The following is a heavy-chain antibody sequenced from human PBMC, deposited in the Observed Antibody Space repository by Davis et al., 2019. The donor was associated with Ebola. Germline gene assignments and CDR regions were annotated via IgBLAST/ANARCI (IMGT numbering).Heavy chain of an antibody. V-gene: IGHV3-13*01. CDR2: IGVVGDT. CDR1: GFTFSSYD. CDR3: AAASSYYGMDV. J-gene: IGHJ6*02. D-gene: IGHD6-13*01. Sequence: GESLKISCAASGFTFSSYDMHWVRQATGKGLEWVSTIGVVGDTYYPGSVKGRFTISRENVKNSLYLQMNSLRAGDTAVYYCAAASSYYGMDVWGQGTTVTVSS.